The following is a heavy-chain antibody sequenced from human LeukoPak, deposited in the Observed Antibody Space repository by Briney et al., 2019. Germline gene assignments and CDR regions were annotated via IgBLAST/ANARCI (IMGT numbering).Heavy chain of an antibody. J-gene: IGHJ6*03. CDR2: INHSGST. Sequence: SETLSLTCEVYGGSFSGYFWSWIRQPPGKGLEWIGEINHSGSTNYNPSLKSRVTISVDTSKNQFSLKLSSVTAADTAVYYCARSLSMAYYYYYMDVWGKGTTVTISS. CDR1: GGSFSGYF. V-gene: IGHV4-34*01. D-gene: IGHD2/OR15-2a*01. CDR3: ARSLSMAYYYYYMDV.